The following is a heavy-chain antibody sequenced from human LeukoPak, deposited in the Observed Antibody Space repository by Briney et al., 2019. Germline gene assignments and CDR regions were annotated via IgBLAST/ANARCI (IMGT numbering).Heavy chain of an antibody. D-gene: IGHD1-26*01. CDR3: ASLYPPSGSFSNFDF. CDR2: IYYTGNT. V-gene: IGHV4-59*08. CDR1: GGSISGYY. J-gene: IGHJ4*02. Sequence: PSETLSLTCTVSGGSISGYYWSWIRQPPGKGLEWIGFIYYTGNTNYNPSLKSRLTISVDTSNNQFSLKLNSVTAADTAVYYCASLYPPSGSFSNFDFWGQGTLVTVSS.